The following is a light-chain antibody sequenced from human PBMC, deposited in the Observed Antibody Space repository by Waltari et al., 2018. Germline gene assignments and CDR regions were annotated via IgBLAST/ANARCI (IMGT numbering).Light chain of an antibody. CDR1: RDIRSY. CDR2: AAS. CDR3: QQPPGT. Sequence: DIQLTQSPSFLSASVGDRVTFTCRASRDIRSYLAWYQQKSGKAPKLLIFAASTLQSGVPSRFSGSGSGTEFTLTINNLQPEDVATYYCQQPPGTFGGGTKVEIK. J-gene: IGKJ4*01. V-gene: IGKV1-9*01.